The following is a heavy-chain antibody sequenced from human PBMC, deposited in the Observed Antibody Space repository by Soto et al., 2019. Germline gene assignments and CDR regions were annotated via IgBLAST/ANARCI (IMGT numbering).Heavy chain of an antibody. D-gene: IGHD3-3*02. Sequence: PGGSLRLSCAASGFSVRTNYMSWVRQAPGKGLDWVSVFESGGSIYYADSVEGRFIISRDYAKNTVYLQMNNLRAEDTAVYYCARAGVTPHFFDYWGQGTLVTVSS. CDR1: GFSVRTNY. CDR3: ARAGVTPHFFDY. CDR2: FESGGSI. V-gene: IGHV3-53*01. J-gene: IGHJ4*02.